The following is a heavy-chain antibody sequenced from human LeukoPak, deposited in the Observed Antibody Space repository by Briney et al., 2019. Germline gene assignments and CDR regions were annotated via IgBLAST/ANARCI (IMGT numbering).Heavy chain of an antibody. V-gene: IGHV3-23*01. J-gene: IGHJ4*02. Sequence: SGGSLKLPCVVSDFTFAVSWVRQAPGKGLEWISTINGRGDDSFHADSVKGRFTISRDTSKNTLYLHMSSLRAADTAMYFCVRMRGPERRHCFDYWSQGALLIVSS. CDR3: VRMRGPERRHCFDY. D-gene: IGHD1-1*01. CDR1: DFTFA. CDR2: INGRGDDS.